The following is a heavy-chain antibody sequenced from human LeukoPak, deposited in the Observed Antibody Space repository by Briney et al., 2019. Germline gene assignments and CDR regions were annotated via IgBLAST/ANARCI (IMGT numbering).Heavy chain of an antibody. V-gene: IGHV1-69*13. CDR2: IIPIFGTA. J-gene: IGHJ3*02. Sequence: SVKVSCKASGGTLSSYAISWVRQAPGQGLEWMGGIIPIFGTANYAQKFQGRVTITADESTSTVYMELRSLRSEDTAVYYCARGNFGSGSYDAFDIWGQGTMVTVSS. CDR3: ARGNFGSGSYDAFDI. CDR1: GGTLSSYA. D-gene: IGHD3-10*01.